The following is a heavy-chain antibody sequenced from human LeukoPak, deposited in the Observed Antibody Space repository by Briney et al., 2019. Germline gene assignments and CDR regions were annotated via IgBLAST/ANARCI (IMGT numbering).Heavy chain of an antibody. Sequence: PGGSLRLSCAASGFTFSSYGMHGVRQAPGKGLEWVGVIWYDGSNKYYADSVRGRFALSRDNSKNTLYLQMNSLRAEDTPVYYCARDYAYGDYTFDYWGQGTLVTVSS. V-gene: IGHV3-33*01. D-gene: IGHD4-17*01. CDR2: IWYDGSNK. CDR1: GFTFSSYG. CDR3: ARDYAYGDYTFDY. J-gene: IGHJ4*02.